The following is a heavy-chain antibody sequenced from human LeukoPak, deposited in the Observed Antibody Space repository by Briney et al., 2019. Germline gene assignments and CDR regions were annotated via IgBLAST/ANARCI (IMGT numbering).Heavy chain of an antibody. V-gene: IGHV1-2*02. Sequence: ASVKVSCKASGYTFTSYDINWVRQATGQGLEWMGWINPNSGGTNYAQKFQGRVTMTRDTSISTAYMELSRLRSDDTAVYYCARGSYSYGNAFDYWGQGTLVTVSS. CDR3: ARGSYSYGNAFDY. D-gene: IGHD5-18*01. J-gene: IGHJ4*02. CDR2: INPNSGGT. CDR1: GYTFTSYD.